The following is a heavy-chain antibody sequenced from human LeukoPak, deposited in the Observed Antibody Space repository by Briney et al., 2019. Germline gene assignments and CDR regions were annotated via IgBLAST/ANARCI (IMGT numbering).Heavy chain of an antibody. V-gene: IGHV3-30*02. CDR2: KRYDGSNK. J-gene: IGHJ4*02. CDR3: AKVVGGDYDFWSGYYGY. D-gene: IGHD3-3*01. CDR1: GFTFSSYG. Sequence: GGSLRLSCAASGFTFSSYGMHWVRQAPGKGLEWVAFKRYDGSNKYYADSVKGRFTISRDNSKNTLYLQMNSLRAEDTAVYYCAKVVGGDYDFWSGYYGYWGQGTLVTVSS.